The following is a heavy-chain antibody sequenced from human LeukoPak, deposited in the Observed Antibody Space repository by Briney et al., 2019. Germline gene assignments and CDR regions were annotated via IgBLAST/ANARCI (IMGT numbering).Heavy chain of an antibody. Sequence: SETLSLTCTVSGGSIGRSSYYWGWIRQPPGRGLEWIGEINHSGSTNYNPSLKSRVTISVDTSKNQFSLKLSSVTAADTAVYYCARSVLMVYAIQYNWFDPWGQGTLVTVSS. CDR1: GGSIGRSSYY. J-gene: IGHJ5*02. V-gene: IGHV4-39*07. CDR3: ARSVLMVYAIQYNWFDP. D-gene: IGHD2-8*01. CDR2: INHSGST.